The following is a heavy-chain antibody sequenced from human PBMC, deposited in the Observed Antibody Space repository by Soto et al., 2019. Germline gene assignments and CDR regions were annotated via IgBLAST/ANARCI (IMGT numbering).Heavy chain of an antibody. CDR3: ARDGSSSWYKYYYYYMDV. Sequence: SQTLSLTCAISGDSVSSNSAAWNWIRQSPSRGLEWLGRTYYRSKWYNGYAVSVKSRITINPDTSKNQFSLQLNSVTPEDTAVYYCARDGSSSWYKYYYYYMDVWGKGTTVTVSS. CDR1: GDSVSSNSAA. CDR2: TYYRSKWYN. J-gene: IGHJ6*03. D-gene: IGHD6-13*01. V-gene: IGHV6-1*01.